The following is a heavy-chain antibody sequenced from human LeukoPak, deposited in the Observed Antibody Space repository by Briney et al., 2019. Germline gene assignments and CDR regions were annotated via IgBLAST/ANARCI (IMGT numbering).Heavy chain of an antibody. CDR1: GGSISSSS. CDR3: DASKSRDA. V-gene: IGHV3-48*01. Sequence: ETLSLTCTVSGGSISSSSYYWGWIRQPPGKGLEWVSYISSSSSTIYYADSVKGRFTISRDNAKNSLYLQMNSLRAEDTAVYYCDASKSRDAWGQGTLVTVSS. D-gene: IGHD6-13*01. CDR2: ISSSSSTI. J-gene: IGHJ5*02.